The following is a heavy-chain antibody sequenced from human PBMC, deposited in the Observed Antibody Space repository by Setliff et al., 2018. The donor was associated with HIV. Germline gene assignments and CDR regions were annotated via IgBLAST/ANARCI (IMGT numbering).Heavy chain of an antibody. J-gene: IGHJ6*03. V-gene: IGHV1-69*10. CDR1: GNTFNVYA. Sequence: ASVKVSCKASGNTFNVYAISWVRQAPGQGLEWVGGLSPIRSITNYAQKFQGRVTITADESTSTAYMELSSLRSEDTAVYYCARIVRPSYYYYYYMDVWGKGTTVTVSS. CDR3: ARIVRPSYYYYYYMDV. D-gene: IGHD3-10*02. CDR2: LSPIRSIT.